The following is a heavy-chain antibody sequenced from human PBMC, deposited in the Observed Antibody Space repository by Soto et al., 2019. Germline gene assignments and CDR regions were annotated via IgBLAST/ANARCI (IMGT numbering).Heavy chain of an antibody. D-gene: IGHD4-17*01. V-gene: IGHV3-9*02. J-gene: IGHJ4*02. Sequence: EVQLVESGGGLVQPGRSLRLSCVASGFTADDYAMHWVRQATGKGLEWVSGISSNSDTIDYADSVKGRFTISRDNAKNSLCLQMNSLRPEDTALYNCAKDMKWGWMTTIHYFDSWGQGTLVTVSS. CDR1: GFTADDYA. CDR2: ISSNSDTI. CDR3: AKDMKWGWMTTIHYFDS.